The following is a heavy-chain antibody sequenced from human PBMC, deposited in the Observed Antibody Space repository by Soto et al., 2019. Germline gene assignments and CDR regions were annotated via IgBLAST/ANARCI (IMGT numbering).Heavy chain of an antibody. CDR3: ARGGYYYDSSGYYSAYYYYGMDV. J-gene: IGHJ6*02. D-gene: IGHD3-22*01. V-gene: IGHV3-30-3*01. Sequence: PVGSLRLSCAASGFTFSSYAMHWVRQAPGKGLEWVAVISYDGSNKYYADSVKGRFTISRDNSKNTLYLQMNSLRAEDTAVYYCARGGYYYDSSGYYSAYYYYGMDVWGQGTTVTVSS. CDR1: GFTFSSYA. CDR2: ISYDGSNK.